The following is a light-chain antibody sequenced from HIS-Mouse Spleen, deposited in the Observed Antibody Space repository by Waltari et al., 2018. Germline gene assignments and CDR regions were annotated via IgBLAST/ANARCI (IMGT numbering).Light chain of an antibody. CDR3: YSTDSSGNHRV. CDR2: GNS. J-gene: IGLJ2*01. V-gene: IGLV3-10*01. CDR1: ALPKKY. Sequence: SYELTQPPSVSVSPGQTARITCSGDALPKKYAYWDQQKSGQAPVLVIYGNSKRPSGLPERFSGSSSGTMATLTISGAQVEDEADYYCYSTDSSGNHRVFGGGTKLTVL.